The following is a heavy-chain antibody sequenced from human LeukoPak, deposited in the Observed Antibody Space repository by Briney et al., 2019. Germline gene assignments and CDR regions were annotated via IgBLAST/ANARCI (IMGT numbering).Heavy chain of an antibody. Sequence: PGGSLRPSCAGSGFTFSNAWMSWVRQAPGKGLEWVGRIKSEPDGGTTDYAAPVKGKFTISRDDSKNTLYPQMNSLRAEDTALYYCTTDDRGYSYAPRYWGQGTLVTVSS. CDR2: IKSEPDGGTT. CDR3: TTDDRGYSYAPRY. V-gene: IGHV3-15*01. J-gene: IGHJ4*02. D-gene: IGHD5-18*01. CDR1: GFTFSNAW.